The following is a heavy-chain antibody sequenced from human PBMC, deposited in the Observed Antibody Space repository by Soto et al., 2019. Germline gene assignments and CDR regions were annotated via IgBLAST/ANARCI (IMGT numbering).Heavy chain of an antibody. CDR1: GFTFSSYS. J-gene: IGHJ6*02. Sequence: EVQLVESGGGLVKPGGSLRLSCAASGFTFSSYSMNWVRQAPGKGLEWVSSISSSSSYIYYADSVKGRFTISRDNAKNSLYLQMNSLRAEDTAVYYCARDGREYSSSSDYYGMDVWGQGTTVTVSS. D-gene: IGHD6-6*01. V-gene: IGHV3-21*01. CDR2: ISSSSSYI. CDR3: ARDGREYSSSSDYYGMDV.